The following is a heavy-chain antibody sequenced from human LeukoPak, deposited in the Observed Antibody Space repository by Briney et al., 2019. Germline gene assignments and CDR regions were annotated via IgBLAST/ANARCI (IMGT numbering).Heavy chain of an antibody. V-gene: IGHV3-23*01. CDR3: AKDYRYSGSYEFDY. D-gene: IGHD1-26*01. CDR1: GFTFSSYA. Sequence: PGGSLRLSCAASGFTFSSYAMTWVRQAPGKGLEWVSTISGSGGGTYYADSVKGRFTISRDNSKNTLYLQMNTLRVEDTAVYYCAKDYRYSGSYEFDYWGQGTLVTVSS. J-gene: IGHJ4*02. CDR2: ISGSGGGT.